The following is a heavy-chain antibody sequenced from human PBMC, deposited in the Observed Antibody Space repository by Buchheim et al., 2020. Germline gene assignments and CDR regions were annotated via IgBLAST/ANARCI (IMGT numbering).Heavy chain of an antibody. D-gene: IGHD3-10*01. CDR1: GEPFSGTP. CDR3: ASDRLWFGELSDYYYGMDV. J-gene: IGHJ6*02. CDR2: INHSGST. V-gene: IGHV4-34*01. Sequence: QVQLQQWGAGLLKPSETLSLTCGIYGEPFSGTPWSWIRQPPGKGLEWIGQINHSGSTNYNPSLKSRVTISLDTSKKHFSLKLTSVTAADTGVYYCASDRLWFGELSDYYYGMDVWGQGTT.